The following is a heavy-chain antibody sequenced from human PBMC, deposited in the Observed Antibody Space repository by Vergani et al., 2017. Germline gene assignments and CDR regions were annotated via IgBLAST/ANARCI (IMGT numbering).Heavy chain of an antibody. CDR1: GFTFSSYS. CDR2: ISSSSSYI. CDR3: ARDGPTETVYDYVWGSYDDYMDV. D-gene: IGHD3-16*01. Sequence: EVQLVESGGGLVKPGGSLRLSCAASGFTFSSYSMNWVRQAPGKGLEWVSSISSSSSYIYYADSVKGRFTISRENAQNSLYLQMNSLRAEDTAVYYCARDGPTETVYDYVWGSYDDYMDVWGKGTTVTVSS. V-gene: IGHV3-21*01. J-gene: IGHJ6*03.